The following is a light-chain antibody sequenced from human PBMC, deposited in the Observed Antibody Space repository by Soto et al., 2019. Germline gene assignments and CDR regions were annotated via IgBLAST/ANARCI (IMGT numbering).Light chain of an antibody. V-gene: IGKV1-39*01. J-gene: IGKJ3*01. CDR2: VAS. Sequence: DIQITQSPSSLSASVGDRVTITCRASQSISSYLNWYQQKPGKAPKLLIYVASSLQSGVPSRFSGSGSGTDFILTLSSLQPEDFATYYCQQTSSTPVFPFGPGAKSGYQT. CDR1: QSISSY. CDR3: QQTSSTPVFP.